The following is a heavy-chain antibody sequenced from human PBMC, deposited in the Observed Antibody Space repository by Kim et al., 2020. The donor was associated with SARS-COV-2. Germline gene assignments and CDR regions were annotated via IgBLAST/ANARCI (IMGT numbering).Heavy chain of an antibody. V-gene: IGHV4-39*01. D-gene: IGHD4-4*01. J-gene: IGHJ5*02. CDR1: GGSISSSSYY. CDR3: ARLHDYSNYGVNWFDP. Sequence: SETLSLTCTVSGGSISSSSYYWGWIRQPPGKGLEWIGSIYYSGSTYYNPSLKSRVTISVDTSKNQFSLKLSSVTAADTAVYYCARLHDYSNYGVNWFDPWGQGTLVTVSS. CDR2: IYYSGST.